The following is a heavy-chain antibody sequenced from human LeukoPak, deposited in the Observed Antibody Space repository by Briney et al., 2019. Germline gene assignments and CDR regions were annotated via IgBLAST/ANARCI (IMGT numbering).Heavy chain of an antibody. J-gene: IGHJ4*02. CDR2: IRSKASNYAT. CDR1: GFTFSDST. V-gene: IGHV3-73*01. Sequence: GGSLRLSCVASGFTFSDSTMHWVRQASGKGLERVGHIRSKASNYATTYAASVKGRFTISRDDSKNTAYLQINSLKTEDTAIYYCTRHERDCSGGRCSDYWGQGTPVTVSS. D-gene: IGHD2-15*01. CDR3: TRHERDCSGGRCSDY.